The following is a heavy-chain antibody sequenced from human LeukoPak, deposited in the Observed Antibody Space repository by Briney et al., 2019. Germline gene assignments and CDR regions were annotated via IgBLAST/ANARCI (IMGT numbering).Heavy chain of an antibody. CDR3: ARKAAAVTYYFDY. V-gene: IGHV3-48*03. CDR2: ISSSGSTI. CDR1: RFTFSSYE. D-gene: IGHD6-13*01. Sequence: GGSLRLSCAASRFTFSSYEMNWVRQAPGKGLEWVSYISSSGSTIYYADSVKGRFTISRDNAKNSLYLQMNSLRAEDTAVYYCARKAAAVTYYFDYWGQGTLVTVSS. J-gene: IGHJ4*02.